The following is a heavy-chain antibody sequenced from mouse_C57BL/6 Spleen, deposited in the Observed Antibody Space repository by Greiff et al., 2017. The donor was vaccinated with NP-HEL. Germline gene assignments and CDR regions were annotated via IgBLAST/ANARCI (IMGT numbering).Heavy chain of an antibody. J-gene: IGHJ1*03. CDR2: IDPSDSET. CDR3: ARLGFTTVVATDWYFDV. Sequence: QLQQPGAELVRPGSSVKLSCKASGYTFTSYWMHWVKQRPIQGLEWIGNIDPSDSETHYNQKFKDKATLTVDKSSSTAYMQLSSLTSEDSAVYYCARLGFTTVVATDWYFDVWGTGTTVTVSS. V-gene: IGHV1-52*01. D-gene: IGHD1-1*01. CDR1: GYTFTSYW.